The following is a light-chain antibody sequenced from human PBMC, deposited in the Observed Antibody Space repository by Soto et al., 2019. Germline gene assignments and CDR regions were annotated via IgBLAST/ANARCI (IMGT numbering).Light chain of an antibody. CDR3: QQYNNWLT. CDR2: GAS. CDR1: ESVSSN. Sequence: EIGMTQSPAPLSVSPGERATLSCRSSESVSSNLAWYQQKPGQAPRLLIYGASTRATGILARFSGSVSGTEFTLTISSLQSEDFALYYCQQYNNWLTFGGGTKVEIK. V-gene: IGKV3-15*01. J-gene: IGKJ4*01.